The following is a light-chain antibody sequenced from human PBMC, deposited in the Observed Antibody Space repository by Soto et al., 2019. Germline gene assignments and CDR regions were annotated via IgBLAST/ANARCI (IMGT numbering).Light chain of an antibody. V-gene: IGKV1-9*01. CDR2: ETS. CDR3: QQTRSYPST. CDR1: PGIDSY. J-gene: IGKJ4*01. Sequence: IQLTQSPSSLSSSVGDRVTITCRASPGIDSYLAWYQQRPGKVPQLLIYETSMLQSGVSSSFGGSGSGTDFTLTISSLQAEDVATYYCQQTRSYPSTIGGGTKVEIK.